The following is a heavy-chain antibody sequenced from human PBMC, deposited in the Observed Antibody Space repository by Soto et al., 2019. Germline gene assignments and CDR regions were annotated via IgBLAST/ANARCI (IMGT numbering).Heavy chain of an antibody. V-gene: IGHV3-30*18. Sequence: GGSLRLSCEASGFAFNKFGMHWVRQAPGKGLEWVAFISYDGSYQYYADSVQGRLTITRDNSMNTLNMQLNSLRREDTAVYYCAKGGEVGGVLGDHWGQGTLVTVPQ. J-gene: IGHJ4*02. CDR1: GFAFNKFG. D-gene: IGHD1-26*01. CDR3: AKGGEVGGVLGDH. CDR2: ISYDGSYQ.